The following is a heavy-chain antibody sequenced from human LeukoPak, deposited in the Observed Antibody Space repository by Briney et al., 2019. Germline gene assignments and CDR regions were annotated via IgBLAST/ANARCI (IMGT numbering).Heavy chain of an antibody. CDR3: ARDRRYSSSWYFDY. CDR1: GFTFSSYW. Sequence: GGSLRLSCAASGFTFSSYWMSWVRQAPGKGLEWVANIKQDGSEKYYVDSVKGRFTISGDNAKNSLYLQMNSLRAEDTAVYYCARDRRYSSSWYFDYWGQGTLVTVSS. CDR2: IKQDGSEK. D-gene: IGHD6-13*01. J-gene: IGHJ4*02. V-gene: IGHV3-7*01.